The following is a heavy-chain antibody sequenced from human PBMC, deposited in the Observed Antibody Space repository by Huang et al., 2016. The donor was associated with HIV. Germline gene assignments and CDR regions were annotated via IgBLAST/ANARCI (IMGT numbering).Heavy chain of an antibody. D-gene: IGHD1-7*01. J-gene: IGHJ6*02. CDR3: ATKTGAMDI. Sequence: VESGGRLVQPGGSLRLSCVGSTFTFGAYWMSWVRQTPGKGLEWWANIRKDESEKYYVDSVKGRFNISRDNAKKVLFLEMNNVTVEDTATYYCATKTGAMDIWGQGTTVTVS. CDR2: IRKDESEK. V-gene: IGHV3-7*03. CDR1: TFTFGAYW.